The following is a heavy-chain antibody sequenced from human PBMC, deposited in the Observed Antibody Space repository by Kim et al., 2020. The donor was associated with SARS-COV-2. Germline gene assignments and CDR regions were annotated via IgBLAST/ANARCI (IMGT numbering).Heavy chain of an antibody. CDR2: ISYDATKK. Sequence: GGSLRLSCAASGFTFSSYAIHWVRQAPGKGLEWVAIISYDATKKYYADSVRGRFTISRDTSQNTLYLQVNSLRPEDTAVYYCAREFQWNTFDYWGQGTLVTVSS. V-gene: IGHV3-30*04. CDR1: GFTFSSYA. D-gene: IGHD1-1*01. CDR3: AREFQWNTFDY. J-gene: IGHJ4*02.